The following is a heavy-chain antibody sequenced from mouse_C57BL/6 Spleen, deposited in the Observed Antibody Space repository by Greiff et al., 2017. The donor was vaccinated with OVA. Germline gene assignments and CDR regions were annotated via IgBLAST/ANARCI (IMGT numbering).Heavy chain of an antibody. Sequence: QQPGAELVRPGSSVKLSCKASGYTFTSYWMHWVKQRPIQGLEWIGNIDPSDSETHYNQKFKDKATLTVDKSSSTAYMQLSSLTSEDSAVYYCARITTVGGDYWGQGTTLTVSS. V-gene: IGHV1-52*01. CDR1: GYTFTSYW. CDR2: IDPSDSET. CDR3: ARITTVGGDY. J-gene: IGHJ2*01. D-gene: IGHD1-1*01.